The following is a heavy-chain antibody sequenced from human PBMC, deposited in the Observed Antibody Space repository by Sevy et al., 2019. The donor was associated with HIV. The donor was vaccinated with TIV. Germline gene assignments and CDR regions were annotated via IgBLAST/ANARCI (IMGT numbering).Heavy chain of an antibody. CDR3: ARSPRHYYGMDV. CDR2: IYSGGST. V-gene: IGHV3-66*01. CDR1: GFTVSSNY. Sequence: GGSLRLSCAASGFTVSSNYMSWVRQAPGKGVEWVSVIYSGGSTYYADSVKGRFTISRDNSKNTLYLQMNSLRAEDTAVYYCARSPRHYYGMDVWGQGTTVTVSS. J-gene: IGHJ6*02.